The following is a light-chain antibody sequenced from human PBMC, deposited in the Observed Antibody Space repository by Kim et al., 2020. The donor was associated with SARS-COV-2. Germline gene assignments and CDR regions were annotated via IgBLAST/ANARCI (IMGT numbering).Light chain of an antibody. V-gene: IGLV2-14*03. Sequence: GQWITVSCTGISSDIDGHFYVSWYQQDPGQAPQLLIYDVYHRPSGISDRFSGSKSGNTASLTISRLQAEDEADYYCSSYTSRNTVFGSGTKVTVL. J-gene: IGLJ1*01. CDR2: DVY. CDR3: SSYTSRNTV. CDR1: SSDIDGHFY.